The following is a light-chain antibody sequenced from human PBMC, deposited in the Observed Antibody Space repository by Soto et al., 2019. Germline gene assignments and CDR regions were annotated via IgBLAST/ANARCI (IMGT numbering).Light chain of an antibody. J-gene: IGKJ2*01. CDR1: QSVRNVY. CDR3: QQSGSSPRT. V-gene: IGKV3-20*01. Sequence: EIVLTQSPGTLSLSPGERATLSCRASQSVRNVYLAWYQQKPGQAPRILIYDASNRATGIPDRYSGSGAGTDFTLTINRREPEDLAVYECQQSGSSPRTFGQGTKLEIK. CDR2: DAS.